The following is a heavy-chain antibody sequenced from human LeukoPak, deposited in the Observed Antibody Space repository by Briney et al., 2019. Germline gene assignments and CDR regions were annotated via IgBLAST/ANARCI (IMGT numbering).Heavy chain of an antibody. Sequence: GGSLRLSCAASGFTFSSYGMHWVRQAPGKGLEGVAVIWYDGSNKYYADSVKGRFTISRDNSKNTLYLQMNSLRAEDTAVYYCARDPGVIVVVPAGHFDYWGQGTLVTVSS. CDR2: IWYDGSNK. D-gene: IGHD2-2*01. CDR3: ARDPGVIVVVPAGHFDY. J-gene: IGHJ4*02. CDR1: GFTFSSYG. V-gene: IGHV3-33*01.